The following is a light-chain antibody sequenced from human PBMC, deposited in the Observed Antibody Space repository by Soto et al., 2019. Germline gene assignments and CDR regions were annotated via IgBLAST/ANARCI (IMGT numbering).Light chain of an antibody. CDR1: QSISTW. CDR3: QEYTTYSRT. V-gene: IGKV1-5*01. Sequence: IQMTQFPSTLSASVGDTVTITCRAGQSISTWLAWYQQKPGEAPKVLIYDASTLENGVPSRFSGGGSGTEFTLTITSLQPDDFATYYCQEYTTYSRTFGQGTKV. J-gene: IGKJ1*01. CDR2: DAS.